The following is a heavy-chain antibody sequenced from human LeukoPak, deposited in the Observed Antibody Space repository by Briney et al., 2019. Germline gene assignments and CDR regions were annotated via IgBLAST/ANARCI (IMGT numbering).Heavy chain of an antibody. CDR2: INLSGGST. J-gene: IGHJ4*02. Sequence: GASVKVSCKASGYTFTSYHMHWVRQAPGQGLEWMGKINLSGGSTTYAQKFQGGVTMTRDTSTSTVYMELSSLRSEDTAVYYCARDYVDDIPMIKDYWGQGTLVTVSS. CDR3: ARDYVDDIPMIKDY. CDR1: GYTFTSYH. V-gene: IGHV1-46*01. D-gene: IGHD2-8*01.